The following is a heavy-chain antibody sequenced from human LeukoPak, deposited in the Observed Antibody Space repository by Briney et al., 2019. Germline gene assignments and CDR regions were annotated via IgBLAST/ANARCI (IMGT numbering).Heavy chain of an antibody. J-gene: IGHJ3*02. CDR3: ARDRDGSGWYDDAFDI. D-gene: IGHD6-19*01. CDR1: GFTFSSYS. Sequence: HPGGSLRLSCAASGFTFSSYSMNWVRQAPGKGLEWVSYISSSSSTIYYADSVKGRFTVSRDNAKNSLYLQMNSLRAEDTAVYYCARDRDGSGWYDDAFDIWGQGTMVTVSS. CDR2: ISSSSSTI. V-gene: IGHV3-48*01.